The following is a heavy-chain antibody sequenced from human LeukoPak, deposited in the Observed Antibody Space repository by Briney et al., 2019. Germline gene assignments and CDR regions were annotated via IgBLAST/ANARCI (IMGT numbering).Heavy chain of an antibody. CDR3: ARFPREHYYYMDV. CDR1: GGSITSNGYY. Sequence: PSETLSLTCTVSGGSITSNGYYWDWIRQPPGKGLEWIGNIYYSGSTYYNSSLKSRGTITVDTSKNQFSLKLSSVTAADTAVYYCARFPREHYYYMDVWGKGTXVXVSS. J-gene: IGHJ6*03. V-gene: IGHV4-39*07. CDR2: IYYSGST.